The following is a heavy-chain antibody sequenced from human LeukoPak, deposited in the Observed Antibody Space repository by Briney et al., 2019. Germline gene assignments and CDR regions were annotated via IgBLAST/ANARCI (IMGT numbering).Heavy chain of an antibody. CDR3: ARGHPGYAGGWPDY. J-gene: IGHJ4*02. CDR2: VSPSSGNT. D-gene: IGHD6-19*01. Sequence: ASVKVSCKTSGYSFTSHNINWVRQATGQGLEWMGLVSPSSGNTAYAQKFQGRVTMTRDTSISTAYMELSSLASEDTAVYYCARGHPGYAGGWPDYWGQGALVTVSS. V-gene: IGHV1-8*02. CDR1: GYSFTSHN.